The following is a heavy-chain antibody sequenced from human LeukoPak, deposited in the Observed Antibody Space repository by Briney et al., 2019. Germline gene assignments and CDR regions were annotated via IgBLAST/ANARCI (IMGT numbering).Heavy chain of an antibody. Sequence: SVNLSFNAAGGTFSSYAISWGRHRQAQGLELKGVSITIFGTANYAQKFQGRVTITTDESTSIAYMELSSLRSEDTAVYYCARGVNSGYDAYYYYMDVWGKGTTVTVSS. CDR1: GGTFSSYA. V-gene: IGHV1-69*05. CDR3: ARGVNSGYDAYYYYMDV. CDR2: SITIFGTA. J-gene: IGHJ6*03. D-gene: IGHD5-12*01.